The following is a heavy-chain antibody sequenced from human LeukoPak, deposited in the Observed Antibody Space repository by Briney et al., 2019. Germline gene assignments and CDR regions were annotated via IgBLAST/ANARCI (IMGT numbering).Heavy chain of an antibody. J-gene: IGHJ4*02. D-gene: IGHD3-22*01. CDR1: GGTFSSYT. V-gene: IGHV1-69*02. Sequence: SVKVSCKASGGTFSSYTISWVRQAPGQGPEWMGRIIPILGIANYAQKFQGRVTITADKSTSTAYMELSSLRSEDTAVYYCARRYDSSGYYDYWAQGTLVTVSS. CDR2: IIPILGIA. CDR3: ARRYDSSGYYDY.